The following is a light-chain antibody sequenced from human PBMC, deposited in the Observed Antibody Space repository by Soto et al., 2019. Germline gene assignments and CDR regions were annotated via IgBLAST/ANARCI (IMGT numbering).Light chain of an antibody. CDR1: SGHSSYA. V-gene: IGLV4-69*01. Sequence: QPVLTQSPSASASLGASVKLTCTLSSGHSSYAIAWHQQQPDKGPRYLMKLNSDGRHSKGDGIPDRFSGSSSGTERYLTISSLQSEDEADYYCQTWGTGILVFGGGTKLTVL. CDR3: QTWGTGILV. J-gene: IGLJ2*01. CDR2: LNSDGRH.